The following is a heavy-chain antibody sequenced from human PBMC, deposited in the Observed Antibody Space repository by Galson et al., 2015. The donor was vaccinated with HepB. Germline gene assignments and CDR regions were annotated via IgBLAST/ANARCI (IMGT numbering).Heavy chain of an antibody. Sequence: SVKVSCKASGYNFIAYYMHWVRQAPGQGLEWMGRINPYTGVTNYAQNFQGRVTLTRDTSITTVCMELSRLTSDDTAVYFCARVVTPTYSSGWSPWGQGTLVIVSS. CDR3: ARVVTPTYSSGWSP. CDR1: GYNFIAYY. V-gene: IGHV1-2*06. J-gene: IGHJ5*02. D-gene: IGHD6-19*01. CDR2: INPYTGVT.